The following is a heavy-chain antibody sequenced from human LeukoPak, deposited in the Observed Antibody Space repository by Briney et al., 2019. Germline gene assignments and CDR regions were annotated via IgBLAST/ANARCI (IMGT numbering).Heavy chain of an antibody. J-gene: IGHJ4*02. V-gene: IGHV1-2*02. D-gene: IGHD6-19*01. CDR3: ARDSGWYERGPFDY. CDR1: GYTFTGYY. Sequence: GASVKVSCKASGYTFTGYYMHWVRQAPGQGLEWMGWINPNSGGTNYAQKFQGRVTMTRDTSISTAHMELSRLRSDDTAVYYCARDSGWYERGPFDYWGQGTLVTVSS. CDR2: INPNSGGT.